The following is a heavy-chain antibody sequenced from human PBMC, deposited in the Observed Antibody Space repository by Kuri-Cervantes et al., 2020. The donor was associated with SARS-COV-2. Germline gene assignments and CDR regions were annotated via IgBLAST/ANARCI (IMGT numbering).Heavy chain of an antibody. V-gene: IGHV3-33*08. D-gene: IGHD5-12*01. J-gene: IGHJ6*02. Sequence: GESLKISCAASGFTFSTYGMHWVRQAPGKGLEWVAVIWYDGSNKYYVDSVKGRFTISRDNAKNSLYLQMNSLRDEDTAVYYCARGGYDSPIFYYYGMDVWGQGTTVTVSS. CDR1: GFTFSTYG. CDR3: ARGGYDSPIFYYYGMDV. CDR2: IWYDGSNK.